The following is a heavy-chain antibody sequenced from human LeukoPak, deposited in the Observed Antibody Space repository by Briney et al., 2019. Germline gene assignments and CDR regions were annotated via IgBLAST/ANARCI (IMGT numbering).Heavy chain of an antibody. CDR1: GFTVSSNY. V-gene: IGHV3-53*01. J-gene: IGHJ4*02. D-gene: IGHD3-22*01. Sequence: GGSLRLSCAASGFTVSSNYMSWVRQAPGKGLEWVSVIYSGGSTYYADSVKGRFTISRDNSKNTLYLQMNSLRAEDTAVNYCASVGGYEYYFDYWGQGTLVTVSS. CDR2: IYSGGST. CDR3: ASVGGYEYYFDY.